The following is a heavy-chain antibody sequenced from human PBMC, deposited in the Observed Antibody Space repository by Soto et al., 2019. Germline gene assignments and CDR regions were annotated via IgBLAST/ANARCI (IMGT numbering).Heavy chain of an antibody. Sequence: QVQLVQSGAEVKKPGSSVKVSCKASGGTLSSFAISWVRQAPGQGLEWMGGIIPIYDTTNYAQTFQGRVTITADESTNTAFMELSSLRSVDTAVYYCARARAEHERSYDFWSGSFDHWGQGSLVTVSS. J-gene: IGHJ4*02. CDR1: GGTLSSFA. CDR2: IIPIYDTT. V-gene: IGHV1-69*01. D-gene: IGHD3-3*01. CDR3: ARARAEHERSYDFWSGSFDH.